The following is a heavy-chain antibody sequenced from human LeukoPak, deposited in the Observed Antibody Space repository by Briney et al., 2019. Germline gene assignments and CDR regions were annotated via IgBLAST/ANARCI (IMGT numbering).Heavy chain of an antibody. D-gene: IGHD6-13*01. J-gene: IGHJ4*02. CDR2: INSDGSST. CDR3: ARDATAAGLDY. V-gene: IGHV3-74*01. CDR1: GFTFSSYW. Sequence: QPGGSLRLSCAASGFTFSSYWMHWVRQAPGKGLVWVSRINSDGSSTSYADSVKGRFTISRGNAKNTLYLQMNSLRAEDTAVYYCARDATAAGLDYWGQGTLVTVSS.